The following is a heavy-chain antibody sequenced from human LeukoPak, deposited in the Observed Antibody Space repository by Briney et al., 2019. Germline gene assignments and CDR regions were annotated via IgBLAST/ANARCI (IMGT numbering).Heavy chain of an antibody. CDR3: VRDDWHQPDLFDY. CDR1: AFTFSRYA. CDR2: ISDDGSEK. V-gene: IGHV3-30-3*01. Sequence: GGSLRLSCAASAFTFSRYAFRWVRQTPGKGLQWVALISDDGSEKYYLDSVKGRFTISRDNSKNTLSLQMNSLRPDDTAVYYCVRDDWHQPDLFDYWGQGTLVTVSS. D-gene: IGHD2-21*01. J-gene: IGHJ4*02.